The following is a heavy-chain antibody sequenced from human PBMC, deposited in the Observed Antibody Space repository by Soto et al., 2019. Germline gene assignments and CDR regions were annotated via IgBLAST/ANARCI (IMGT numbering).Heavy chain of an antibody. CDR3: ARDSDVDTAMVNFDY. CDR2: ISAYNGNT. J-gene: IGHJ4*02. V-gene: IGHV1-18*01. D-gene: IGHD5-18*01. Sequence: GASVKVSCKASGYTFTSYGISWVRQAPGQGLEWMGWISAYNGNTNYAQKLQGRVTMTTDTSTSTAYMELRSLRSDDTAVYYCARDSDVDTAMVNFDYWGQGTLVTVSS. CDR1: GYTFTSYG.